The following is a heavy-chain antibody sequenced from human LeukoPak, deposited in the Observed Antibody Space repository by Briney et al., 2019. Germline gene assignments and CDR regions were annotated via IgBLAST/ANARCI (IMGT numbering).Heavy chain of an antibody. Sequence: SETLSLTCTVSGGSISSSSYYWGWIRQPPGKGLEWIGSIYYSGSTYYNPSLKSRVTISVDTSKNQFSLKLSSVTAADTAVYYCASLVVVPAAYPAYWGQGTLVTVSS. V-gene: IGHV4-39*01. CDR3: ASLVVVPAAYPAY. CDR2: IYYSGST. J-gene: IGHJ4*02. D-gene: IGHD2-2*01. CDR1: GGSISSSSYY.